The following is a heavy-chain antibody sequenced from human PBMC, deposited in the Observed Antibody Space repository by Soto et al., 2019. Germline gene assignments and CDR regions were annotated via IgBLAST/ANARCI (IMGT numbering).Heavy chain of an antibody. J-gene: IGHJ6*02. CDR3: ASSYDFWSGYHYYYYYGMDV. CDR2: IIPIFGTA. D-gene: IGHD3-3*01. CDR1: GGTFSSYA. V-gene: IGHV1-69*13. Sequence: SVKVSCKASGGTFSSYAISWVRQAPGQGLEWMGGIIPIFGTANYAQKFQGRVTITADESTSTAYMELSSLRSEDTAVYYCASSYDFWSGYHYYYYYGMDVWGQGTTMTVYS.